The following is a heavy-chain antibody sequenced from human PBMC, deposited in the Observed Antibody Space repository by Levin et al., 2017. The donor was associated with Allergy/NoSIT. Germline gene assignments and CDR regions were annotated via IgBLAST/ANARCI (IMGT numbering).Heavy chain of an antibody. CDR3: AKQKSIFQYYFDY. D-gene: IGHD3-9*01. Sequence: GESLKISCAASGFTFSSYAMSWVRQAPGKGLEWVSAISGSGGSTYYADSVKGRFTISRDNSKNTLYLQMNSLRAEDTAVYYCAKQKSIFQYYFDYWGQGTLVTVSS. CDR1: GFTFSSYA. V-gene: IGHV3-23*01. CDR2: ISGSGGST. J-gene: IGHJ4*02.